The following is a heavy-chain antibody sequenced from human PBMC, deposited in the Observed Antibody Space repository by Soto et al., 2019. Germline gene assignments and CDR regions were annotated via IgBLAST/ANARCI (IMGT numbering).Heavy chain of an antibody. CDR3: ARSKYSISSFDY. J-gene: IGHJ4*02. Sequence: GSGPTLVNSTQTLTLTCTFSGFSLSTDDVGVGWIRQPPGKALDWLAVIYWDDDKRYSPSLKSRLTITKDTSKNQVLLTMTNMDPVDTATYFCARSKYSISSFDYWGQGALVTVSS. D-gene: IGHD6-6*01. CDR2: IYWDDDK. CDR1: GFSLSTDDVG. V-gene: IGHV2-5*02.